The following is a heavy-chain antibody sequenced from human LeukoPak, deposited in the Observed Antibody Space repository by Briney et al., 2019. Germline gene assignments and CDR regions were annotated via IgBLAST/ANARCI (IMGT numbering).Heavy chain of an antibody. CDR3: ARVLRYFDWSNYYYYYMDV. CDR2: IIPMFRTA. J-gene: IGHJ6*03. D-gene: IGHD3-9*01. CDR1: GGTFRNYA. Sequence: SVKVSCKASGGTFRNYAISWVRQAPGQGLEWMGGIIPMFRTANYAQKLQGRVTMTTDTSTSTAYMELRSLRSDDTAVYYCARVLRYFDWSNYYYYYMDVWGKGTTVTISS. V-gene: IGHV1-69*05.